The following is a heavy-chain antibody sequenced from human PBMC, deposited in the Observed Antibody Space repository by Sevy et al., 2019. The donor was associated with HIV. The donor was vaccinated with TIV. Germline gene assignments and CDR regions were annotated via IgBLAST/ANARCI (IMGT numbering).Heavy chain of an antibody. V-gene: IGHV1-18*01. CDR3: ASDRTNDFWSGYYRGGWFDP. CDR2: ISAYNRNT. CDR1: GYTFTSYG. J-gene: IGHJ5*02. Sequence: DAVKVSCKASGYTFTSYGISWVGQAPGQGLEWMGWISAYNRNTNYAQKLQGRVTMSTDTSTSPAYMELRSLRSDDTAVSYRASDRTNDFWSGYYRGGWFDPWGQGTPVLVSS. D-gene: IGHD3-3*01.